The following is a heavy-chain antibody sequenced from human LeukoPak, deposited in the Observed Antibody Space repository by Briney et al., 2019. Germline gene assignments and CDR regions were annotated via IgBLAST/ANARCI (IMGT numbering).Heavy chain of an antibody. V-gene: IGHV4-39*07. Sequence: KTSETLSLACTVSGGSISGSRTWGWVRQPPGKGLEWIANIHNDGRTAPNPSLKSRVTISLDTSTNQFSLRVNSVTAADTAFYYCARVLTAAGLDFWGQGILVAISS. CDR2: IHNDGRT. CDR3: ARVLTAAGLDF. CDR1: GGSISGSRT. D-gene: IGHD6-25*01. J-gene: IGHJ4*02.